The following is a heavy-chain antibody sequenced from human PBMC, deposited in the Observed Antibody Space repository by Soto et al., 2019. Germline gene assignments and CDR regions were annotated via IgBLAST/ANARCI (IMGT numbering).Heavy chain of an antibody. CDR1: GFTFSSYA. J-gene: IGHJ3*02. D-gene: IGHD3-9*01. Sequence: GGSLRLSCAASGFTFSSYAMSWVRQAPGKGLEWVSAISGSGGSTYYADSVKGRFTISRDNSKNTLYLQMNSLRAEDTAVYYCASFEPPDILTGYWLLGGGAFDIWGQGTMVTVSS. CDR2: ISGSGGST. CDR3: ASFEPPDILTGYWLLGGGAFDI. V-gene: IGHV3-23*01.